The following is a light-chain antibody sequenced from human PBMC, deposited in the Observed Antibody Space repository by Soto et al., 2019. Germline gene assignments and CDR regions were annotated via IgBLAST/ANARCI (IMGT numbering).Light chain of an antibody. Sequence: DIQMTQSPSSLSASVGDRVTITCRASQSIRSYLNWYQQKPGKAPKLLISRASSLHSGVPSRFSGSGSGTDFTRTISSLQHEDFAAYYCQHSYNAPWTFGQGTKVDIK. CDR2: RAS. J-gene: IGKJ1*01. V-gene: IGKV1-39*01. CDR3: QHSYNAPWT. CDR1: QSIRSY.